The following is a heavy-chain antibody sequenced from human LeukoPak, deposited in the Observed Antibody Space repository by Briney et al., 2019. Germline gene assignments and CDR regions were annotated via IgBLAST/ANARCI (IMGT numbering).Heavy chain of an antibody. Sequence: GGSLRLSCAASGFSFSTYAMTWVRQAPGKGLEWVSGISGSGGTTYYADSVRGRFTVSRDNAKNSLYLQMNSLRAEDTAVYYCARGTYYGDYSWGQGTLVTVSS. CDR3: ARGTYYGDYS. J-gene: IGHJ4*02. D-gene: IGHD4-17*01. V-gene: IGHV3-23*01. CDR1: GFSFSTYA. CDR2: ISGSGGTT.